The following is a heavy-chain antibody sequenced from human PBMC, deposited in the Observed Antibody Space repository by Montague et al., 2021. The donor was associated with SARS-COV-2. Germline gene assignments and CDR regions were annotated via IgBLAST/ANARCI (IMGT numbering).Heavy chain of an antibody. V-gene: IGHV3-13*01. D-gene: IGHD2-15*01. CDR2: IGTPGDT. CDR3: ARGGYCSGSNCLYFDS. Sequence: LRLSCAASGFTFNTYDMHWVRQATGKGLEWVSSIGTPGDTYYPGSVKGRFTISRENAKNSLYLQMNSLRAGDTAVYYCARGGYCSGSNCLYFDSWGQGTLVTVSS. J-gene: IGHJ4*02. CDR1: GFTFNTYD.